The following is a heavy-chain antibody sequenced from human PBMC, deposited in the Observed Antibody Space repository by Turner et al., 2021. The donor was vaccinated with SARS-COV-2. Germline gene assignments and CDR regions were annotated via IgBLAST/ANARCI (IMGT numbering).Heavy chain of an antibody. V-gene: IGHV3-30*03. J-gene: IGHJ6*02. D-gene: IGHD3-10*01. CDR2: ISYDGSDK. CDR3: ARDLGPYGMDV. Sequence: QVQLVESGGGVVQPGRSLRLSCAASGFTFSSSGMHWVRQAPGKGLEWVAVISYDGSDKYYADSVKGRFTISRDNSKNTLYLQMNSLRAEDTAVYYCARDLGPYGMDVWGQGTTVTVSS. CDR1: GFTFSSSG.